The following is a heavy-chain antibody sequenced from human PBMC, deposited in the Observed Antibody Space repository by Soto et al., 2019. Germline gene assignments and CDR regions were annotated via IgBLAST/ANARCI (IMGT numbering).Heavy chain of an antibody. V-gene: IGHV4-39*01. J-gene: IGHJ4*02. CDR1: GGSISSSSYY. CDR2: IYYSGIT. Sequence: SETLSLTCTVSGGSISSSSYYWGWIRQPPGKGLEWIGNIYYSGITYYNPSLKSRVTISVDTSKNQFSLKLSSVTAADTAVYYCVRRRVFLDYLGQGTLLTVSS. CDR3: VRRRVFLDY.